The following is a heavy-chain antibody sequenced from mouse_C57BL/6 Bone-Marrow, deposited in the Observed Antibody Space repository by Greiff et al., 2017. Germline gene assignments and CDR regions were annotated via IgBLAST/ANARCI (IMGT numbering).Heavy chain of an antibody. V-gene: IGHV1-80*01. CDR3: ARSGSSSTDVDV. CDR2: IYPGDGDT. D-gene: IGHD1-1*01. CDR1: GYAFSSYW. J-gene: IGHJ1*03. Sequence: VQGVESGAELVKPGASVKISCKASGYAFSSYWMNWVKQRPGKGLEWIGQIYPGDGDTNYNGKFKGKATLTADKSSSTAYMQLSSLTSEDSAVYFCARSGSSSTDVDVWGTGTTVTVSS.